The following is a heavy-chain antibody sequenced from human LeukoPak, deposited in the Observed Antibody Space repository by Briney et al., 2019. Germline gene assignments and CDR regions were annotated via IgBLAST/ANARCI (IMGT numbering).Heavy chain of an antibody. V-gene: IGHV4-59*12. CDR3: ARGPPPYDFWSGYYRYYFDY. Sequence: SETLSLTCTVSGGSISSYYWSWIRQPPGKGLEWIGYIYYSGSTNYNPSLKSRVTISVDTSKNQFSLKLSSVTAADTAVYYCARGPPPYDFWSGYYRYYFDYWGQGTLVTVSS. CDR1: GGSISSYY. CDR2: IYYSGST. J-gene: IGHJ4*02. D-gene: IGHD3-3*01.